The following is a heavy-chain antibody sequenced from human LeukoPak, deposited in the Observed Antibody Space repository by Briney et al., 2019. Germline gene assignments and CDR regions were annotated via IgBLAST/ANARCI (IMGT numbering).Heavy chain of an antibody. CDR1: GGSFNTHY. V-gene: IGHV4-34*01. CDR2: INHGGIT. D-gene: IGHD3-3*01. J-gene: IGHJ6*02. CDR3: ARGNYPLTRSYDFWRGSSPYGMDV. Sequence: SETLSLTCAVYGGSFNTHYWSWIRQPPGKGLEWIGQINHGGITNYNPSLKSRVTISVDTSKSQFSLKLSSVTAADTGVYYCARGNYPLTRSYDFWRGSSPYGMDVWGQGTTVTVSS.